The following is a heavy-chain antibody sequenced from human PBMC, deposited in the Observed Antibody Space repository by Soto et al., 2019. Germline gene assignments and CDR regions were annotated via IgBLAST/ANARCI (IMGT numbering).Heavy chain of an antibody. V-gene: IGHV1-18*01. CDR1: GYTFTSYG. CDR3: ARASYYDFWSGYYQGDYGMDV. Sequence: ASVKVSCKASGYTFTSYGISWVRQAPGQGLEWMGWISAYNGNTNYAQKLQGRVTMTTDTSTSTAYMELRSLRSDDTAVYYCARASYYDFWSGYYQGDYGMDVWGQGTTVTSP. D-gene: IGHD3-3*01. J-gene: IGHJ6*02. CDR2: ISAYNGNT.